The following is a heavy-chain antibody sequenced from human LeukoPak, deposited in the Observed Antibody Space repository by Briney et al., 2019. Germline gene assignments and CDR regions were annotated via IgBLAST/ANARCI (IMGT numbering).Heavy chain of an antibody. CDR3: AKGTATGITFRYYYMDV. D-gene: IGHD6-13*01. J-gene: IGHJ6*03. V-gene: IGHV3-9*03. CDR2: INWNSGSI. Sequence: PGGSLRLSCAASGFTFDDYAMHWVRQAPGKGLEWVSGINWNSGSIGYADSVKGRLTISRDNAKNSLYLQMNSLRAEDMALYYCAKGTATGITFRYYYMDVWGKGTTVTVSS. CDR1: GFTFDDYA.